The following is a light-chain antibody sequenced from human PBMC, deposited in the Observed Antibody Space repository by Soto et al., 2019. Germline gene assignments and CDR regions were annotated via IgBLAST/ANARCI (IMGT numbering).Light chain of an antibody. CDR2: KAS. V-gene: IGKV1-5*03. Sequence: DIQMTQSPSTLSASVGDRVTITCRTSQSISGWLAWYQQKPGKAPNLLIYKASSLESGVPSRFSGNGSGTEFTLTISSLQPADFATYYCQQYDRFPYTFGQGTRLEIK. J-gene: IGKJ2*01. CDR3: QQYDRFPYT. CDR1: QSISGW.